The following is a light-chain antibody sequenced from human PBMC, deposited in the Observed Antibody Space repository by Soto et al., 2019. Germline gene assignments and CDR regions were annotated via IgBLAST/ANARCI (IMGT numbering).Light chain of an antibody. Sequence: EVVLAQSPGTLSLYTGERATLSCRASQTVGTTYLAWYQHKPGQAPRLLIYGVSSRATGIPARFSGSGYGTAFTLTISRLEPEDFAVYHCQQYGSSPLITFGQGTRLETK. J-gene: IGKJ5*01. CDR2: GVS. V-gene: IGKV3-20*01. CDR1: QTVGTTY. CDR3: QQYGSSPLIT.